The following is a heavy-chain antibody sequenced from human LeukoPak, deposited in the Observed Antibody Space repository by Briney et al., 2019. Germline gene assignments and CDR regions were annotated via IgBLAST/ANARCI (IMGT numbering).Heavy chain of an antibody. Sequence: ASVKVSCKASGYTFTGYYMHWVRQAPGQGLEWMGWINPNSGGTNYAQKFQGRVTMTRDTSISTAYMELSRLRSDDTAVYYCARELVVPAAIHYYYGMDVWGQGTTVIVSS. J-gene: IGHJ6*02. CDR1: GYTFTGYY. CDR3: ARELVVPAAIHYYYGMDV. V-gene: IGHV1-2*02. CDR2: INPNSGGT. D-gene: IGHD2-2*01.